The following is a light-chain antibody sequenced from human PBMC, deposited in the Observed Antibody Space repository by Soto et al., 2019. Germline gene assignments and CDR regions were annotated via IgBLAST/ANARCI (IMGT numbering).Light chain of an antibody. J-gene: IGKJ2*01. CDR2: AAS. CDR3: QQRSYGYT. CDR1: QSVSSSY. Sequence: ESVLTQSPGTLSLSPGERAALSCRASQSVSSSYLAWYQQKSGQAPRLLIYAASTRATGIPDRFSGSGSGTDFTLTISRLEPEDFAVYYCQQRSYGYTFGQGTKLEI. V-gene: IGKV3D-20*02.